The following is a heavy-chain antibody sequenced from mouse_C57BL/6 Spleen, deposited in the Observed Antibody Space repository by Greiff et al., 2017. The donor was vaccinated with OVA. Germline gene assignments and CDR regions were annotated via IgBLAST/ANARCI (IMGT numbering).Heavy chain of an antibody. V-gene: IGHV1-69*01. J-gene: IGHJ4*01. Sequence: VQLQQPGAELVMPGASVKLSCTASGYTFTSYWMHWVKQRPGQGLEWIGEIDPSDSYTNYTQKVKGKSTLTVDKSSSTAYMQLSSLTSEDAAVYYGARSRLLRAMDYWGQGTSVTVSS. D-gene: IGHD2-3*01. CDR1: GYTFTSYW. CDR3: ARSRLLRAMDY. CDR2: IDPSDSYT.